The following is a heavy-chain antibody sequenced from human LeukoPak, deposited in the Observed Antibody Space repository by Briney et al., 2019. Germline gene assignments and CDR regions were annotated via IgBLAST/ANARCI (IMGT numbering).Heavy chain of an antibody. CDR3: ARGRAAAVTNWFDP. D-gene: IGHD6-13*01. J-gene: IGHJ5*02. V-gene: IGHV1-69*04. Sequence: GASVKVSCKASGGTFSSYAISWVRQAPGQGLEWMGRIIPILGIANYAQKFQGRVTITADKSTSTAYMELSSLRSEDTAVYYCARGRAAAVTNWFDPWGQGTLVTVSS. CDR1: GGTFSSYA. CDR2: IIPILGIA.